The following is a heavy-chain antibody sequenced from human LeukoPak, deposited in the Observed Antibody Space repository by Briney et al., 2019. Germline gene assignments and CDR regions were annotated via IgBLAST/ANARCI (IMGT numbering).Heavy chain of an antibody. D-gene: IGHD3-22*01. J-gene: IGHJ4*02. V-gene: IGHV4-30-4*01. CDR1: GGSISSGDYS. CDR3: ARSINYYDSSGSGWDFDY. Sequence: SETLSLTCTVSGGSISSGDYSWSWIRQPPGKGLEWIGYIYYSGSTYYNPSLKSRVTISVDTSKNQFSPKLSSVTAADTAVYYCARSINYYDSSGSGWDFDYWGQGTLVTVSS. CDR2: IYYSGST.